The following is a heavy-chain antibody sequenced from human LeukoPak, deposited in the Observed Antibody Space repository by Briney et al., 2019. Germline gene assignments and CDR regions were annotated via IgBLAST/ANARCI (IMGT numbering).Heavy chain of an antibody. J-gene: IGHJ5*02. D-gene: IGHD1-26*01. V-gene: IGHV4-59*01. CDR1: GGSISRNY. CDR3: AREGTYSGWFDP. CDR2: IYYSGST. Sequence: PSETLSLTCTVSGGSISRNYWSWIRQPPGRGLEWIGYIYYSGSTDYNPSLKSRVTISVDTSKNQFSLKLSSVTAADTAVYYCAREGTYSGWFDPWGQGTLVTVSS.